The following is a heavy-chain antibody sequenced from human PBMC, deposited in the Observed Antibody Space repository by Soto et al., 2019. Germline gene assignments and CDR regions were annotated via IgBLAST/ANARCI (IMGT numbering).Heavy chain of an antibody. CDR2: IKQDGSEK. Sequence: EVQLVESGGGLVQPGGSLRLSCAASGFTFSSYWMSWVRQAPGKGLEWVANIKQDGSEKYYVDSVKGRFTISRDNAKNSLYLQMNSLRAEDTAVYYCASTWTYYYYGMDVWGHGTTVTVSS. J-gene: IGHJ6*02. V-gene: IGHV3-7*05. CDR1: GFTFSSYW. CDR3: ASTWTYYYYGMDV. D-gene: IGHD3-16*01.